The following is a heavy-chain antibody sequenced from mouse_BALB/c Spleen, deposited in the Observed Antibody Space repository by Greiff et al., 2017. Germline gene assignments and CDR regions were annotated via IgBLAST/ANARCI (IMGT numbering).Heavy chain of an antibody. V-gene: IGHV5-17*02. CDR3: ARGGGDYYAMDY. Sequence: EVKVVESGGGLVQPGGSRTLSCAASGFTFSSFGMHWVRQAPEKGLEWVAYISSGSSTIYYAATVKGRFTITRDNPKNTLFLQMTSLRSEDTAMYYCARGGGDYYAMDYWGQGTSVTVSS. CDR1: GFTFSSFG. J-gene: IGHJ4*01. CDR2: ISSGSSTI.